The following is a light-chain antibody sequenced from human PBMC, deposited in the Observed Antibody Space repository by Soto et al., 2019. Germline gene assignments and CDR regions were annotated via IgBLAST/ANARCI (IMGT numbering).Light chain of an antibody. CDR1: QSLTTRY. CDR3: RPYGSAPT. V-gene: IGKV3-20*01. Sequence: EIVLTQSPGTLSLSPGERATLSCRATQSLTTRYLAWYQQKPGQAPRLLIYGASSSATGIPDSFSGGGSGRDFTLTIRRLEHEDFALYHCRPYGSAPTFGGGTRLEI. J-gene: IGKJ5*01. CDR2: GAS.